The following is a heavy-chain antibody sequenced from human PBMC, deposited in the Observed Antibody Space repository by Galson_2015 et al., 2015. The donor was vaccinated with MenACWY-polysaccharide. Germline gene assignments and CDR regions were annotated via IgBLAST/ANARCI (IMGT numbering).Heavy chain of an antibody. CDR1: GFSFSSYG. Sequence: SLRLSCAASGFSFSSYGMIWVRQPPGKGLEWVSYISDTGTNTRHADSVEGRFSISRDNSKNTLYLQMNGPGAQDTAVYYCAVRTTSNSFDHWGQGTLVTVSS. CDR2: ISDTGTNT. J-gene: IGHJ4*02. D-gene: IGHD1-7*01. CDR3: AVRTTSNSFDH. V-gene: IGHV3-23*01.